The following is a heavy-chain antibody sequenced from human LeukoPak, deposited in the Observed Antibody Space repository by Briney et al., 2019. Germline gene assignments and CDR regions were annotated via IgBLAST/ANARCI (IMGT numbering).Heavy chain of an antibody. Sequence: GGSLRLSFAASGFTFDDYAMHWVRQAPGKGLEWVSGISWNSGSIGYADSVKGRFTISRDNAKNSLYLQMNSLRAEDTALYYCAKAPDYDSSGPGRFDYWGQGTLVTVSS. CDR3: AKAPDYDSSGPGRFDY. V-gene: IGHV3-9*01. CDR2: ISWNSGSI. J-gene: IGHJ4*02. CDR1: GFTFDDYA. D-gene: IGHD3-22*01.